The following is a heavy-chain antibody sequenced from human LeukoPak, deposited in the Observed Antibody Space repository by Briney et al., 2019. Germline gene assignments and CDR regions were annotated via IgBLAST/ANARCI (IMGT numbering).Heavy chain of an antibody. CDR2: IYSGGST. J-gene: IGHJ6*03. CDR1: GFTVSSNY. CDR3: ARAPTLNYYYYYMDV. V-gene: IGHV3-53*01. Sequence: GGSLRLSCAASGFTVSSNYMSWVRQAPGKGLEWVSVIYSGGSTYYADSVKGRFTISRDNSKNTLYLQMNSLRAKDTAVYYCARAPTLNYYYYYMDVWGKGTTVTVSS.